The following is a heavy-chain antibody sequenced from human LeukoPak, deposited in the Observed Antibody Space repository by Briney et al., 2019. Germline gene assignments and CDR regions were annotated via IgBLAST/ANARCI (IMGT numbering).Heavy chain of an antibody. D-gene: IGHD2-15*01. CDR3: AKETDIVAKGIDY. CDR2: ISYDETEK. Sequence: GGSLRLSCAASGFTFSSYSMNWVRQAPGKGLEWVTVISYDETEKYYADSVKGRFTISRDNSKNTLYLQMNSLRAEDTAVYYCAKETDIVAKGIDYWGQGTLVTVSS. V-gene: IGHV3-30*18. CDR1: GFTFSSYS. J-gene: IGHJ4*02.